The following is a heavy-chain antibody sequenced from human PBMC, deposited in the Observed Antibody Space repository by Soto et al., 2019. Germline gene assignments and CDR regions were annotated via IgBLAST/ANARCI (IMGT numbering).Heavy chain of an antibody. Sequence: EVQLVESGGVLVRPGGSLRLSCAASGFSFSGYCFTWVRQTPGKGLEWVANINQDGSGRYYVDSVKGRFTISRDNAEKSLYLQMNHLGAEDTAVYYCARGGCSCESYCGFDFWGQGTLVTVSS. CDR3: ARGGCSCESYCGFDF. CDR2: INQDGSGR. V-gene: IGHV3-7*01. D-gene: IGHD2-21*01. CDR1: GFSFSGYC. J-gene: IGHJ4*02.